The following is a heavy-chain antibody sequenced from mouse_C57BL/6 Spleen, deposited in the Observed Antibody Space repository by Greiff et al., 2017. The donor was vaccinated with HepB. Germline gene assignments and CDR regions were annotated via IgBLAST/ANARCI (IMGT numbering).Heavy chain of an antibody. CDR3: TRSTVVAPYFDV. Sequence: VQLQQSGAELVRPGASVTLSCKASGYTFTDYEMHWVKQTPVHGLEWIGAIDPETGGTAYNQKFKGKAILTADKSSSTAYMELRSLTSEDSAVYYCTRSTVVAPYFDVWGTGTTVTVSS. V-gene: IGHV1-15*01. D-gene: IGHD1-1*01. CDR1: GYTFTDYE. J-gene: IGHJ1*03. CDR2: IDPETGGT.